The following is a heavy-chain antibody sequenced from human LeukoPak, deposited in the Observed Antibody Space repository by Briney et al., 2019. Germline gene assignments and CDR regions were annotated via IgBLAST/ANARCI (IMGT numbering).Heavy chain of an antibody. CDR3: ATRHGYSGYDY. CDR1: GFTFSNYW. J-gene: IGHJ4*02. V-gene: IGHV3-74*01. D-gene: IGHD5-12*01. CDR2: INSDGSST. Sequence: QTGGSLRLSCAASGFTFSNYWMHWVRQAPGKGLVWVSRINSDGSSTDYADSVKGRVTISRDNAQNTLYLQMNSLRAEDTAVYYCATRHGYSGYDYWGQGFLVTVSS.